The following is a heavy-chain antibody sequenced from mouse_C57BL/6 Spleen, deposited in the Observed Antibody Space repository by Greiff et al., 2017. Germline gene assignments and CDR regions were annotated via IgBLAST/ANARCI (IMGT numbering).Heavy chain of an antibody. CDR3: ARGTTVAYFDV. CDR1: GYAFTNYL. V-gene: IGHV1-54*01. CDR2: INPGSGGT. J-gene: IGHJ1*03. D-gene: IGHD1-1*01. Sequence: VQLQQSGAELVRPGTSVKVSCKASGYAFTNYLIEWVKQRPGQGLEWIGVINPGSGGTNYNEKFKGKATLTADKSSSTAYMQLSSLTSEDSAVYFCARGTTVAYFDVWGTGTTVTVSS.